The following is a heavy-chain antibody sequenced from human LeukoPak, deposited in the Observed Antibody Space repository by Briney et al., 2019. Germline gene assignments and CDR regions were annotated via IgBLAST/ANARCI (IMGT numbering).Heavy chain of an antibody. CDR3: ARRSGVLDSRDSRYYFDH. V-gene: IGHV4-59*11. Sequence: SETLSLTCIVSGGSISSHYWSWIRQTPGKGLEYIGYIYYSGSTGYNPSLKSRVTISLDTSKNQFSLHLSSVTAADTAVYYCARRSGVLDSRDSRYYFDHWGQGTLVTVSS. J-gene: IGHJ4*02. CDR1: GGSISSHY. D-gene: IGHD3-22*01. CDR2: IYYSGST.